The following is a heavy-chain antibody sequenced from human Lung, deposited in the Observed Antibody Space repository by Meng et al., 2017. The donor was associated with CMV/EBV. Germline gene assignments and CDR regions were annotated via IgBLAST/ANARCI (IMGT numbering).Heavy chain of an antibody. Sequence: SCAASGFTFSVYSMSWVRQAPGKGLEWVSTISSSSSFISYVDSVKGRFTISRDNAENSLYLHMNGLRAEDTAVYFCARESSGASVFDFWGQGATVTVSS. CDR1: GFTFSVYS. J-gene: IGHJ4*02. CDR2: ISSSSSFI. V-gene: IGHV3-21*01. CDR3: ARESSGASVFDF. D-gene: IGHD3-22*01.